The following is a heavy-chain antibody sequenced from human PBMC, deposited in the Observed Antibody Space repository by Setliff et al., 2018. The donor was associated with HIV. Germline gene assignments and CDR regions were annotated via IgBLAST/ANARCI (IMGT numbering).Heavy chain of an antibody. V-gene: IGHV4-59*11. J-gene: IGHJ4*02. CDR2: MYFRGNA. Sequence: SETLSLTCTVSGGSISSHYWSWIRQAPGKGLEWIGTMYFRGNARNSPSLKSRVTILVDTSKNQLSLNLTSVTAADTAIYYCARDLFRRVGPFQPPGYWGQGTLVTVSS. D-gene: IGHD1-26*01. CDR3: ARDLFRRVGPFQPPGY. CDR1: GGSISSHY.